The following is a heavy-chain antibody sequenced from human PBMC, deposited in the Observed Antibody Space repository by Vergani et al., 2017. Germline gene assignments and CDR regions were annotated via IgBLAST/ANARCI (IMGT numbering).Heavy chain of an antibody. J-gene: IGHJ6*02. CDR3: AAGLQTTVTTFWRLDNGMDG. Sequence: EVQLVESGGGLVKPGGSLRLSCAASGFTFSSYSMNWVRQAPGKGVEWVSSISSSSSYIYYADSVNGRFTISRDNAKNSLYLQMNSLRAEDTSVYYWAAGLQTTVTTFWRLDNGMDGWGQGTTVTGSS. CDR2: ISSSSSYI. V-gene: IGHV3-21*01. D-gene: IGHD4-17*01. CDR1: GFTFSSYS.